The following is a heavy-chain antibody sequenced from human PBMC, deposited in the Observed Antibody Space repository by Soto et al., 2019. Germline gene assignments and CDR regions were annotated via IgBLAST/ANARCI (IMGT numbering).Heavy chain of an antibody. D-gene: IGHD6-13*01. J-gene: IGHJ4*02. CDR3: ARQRYSSSCFWDY. CDR1: GGSFSGYY. V-gene: IGHV4-34*01. Sequence: QVQLQQWGAGLLKPSETLSLTCAVYGGSFSGYYWSWIRQPPGKGLEWIGEINHSGSTNYNPSLKSRVTISVDTSKNQFPLKLSSVTAADTAVYYCARQRYSSSCFWDYWGQGTLVAVSS. CDR2: INHSGST.